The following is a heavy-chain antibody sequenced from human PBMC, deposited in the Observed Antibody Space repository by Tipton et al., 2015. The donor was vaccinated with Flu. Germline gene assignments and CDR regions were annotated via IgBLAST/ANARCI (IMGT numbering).Heavy chain of an antibody. J-gene: IGHJ6*01. CDR2: SYYSGST. CDR1: GGSISSYY. CDR3: ASATTVTTSGMVV. V-gene: IGHV4-59*01. Sequence: TLSLTCTVSGGSISSYYWSWIRQPPGKGLEWIGYSYYSGSTNYNPSLKSRVTISVDTSKNQFSLKLNSVTAADTAVYYCASATTVTTSGMVVWGQGTTVTVSS. D-gene: IGHD4-11*01.